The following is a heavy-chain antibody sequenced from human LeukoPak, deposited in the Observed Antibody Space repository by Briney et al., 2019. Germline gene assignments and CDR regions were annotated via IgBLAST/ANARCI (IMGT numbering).Heavy chain of an antibody. CDR2: ISAYNGNT. D-gene: IGHD3-3*01. CDR3: ARDPKITIFGVVPYYYYGMDV. J-gene: IGHJ6*02. CDR1: GYTFTSYG. V-gene: IGHV1-18*01. Sequence: AASVKVSCKASGYTFTSYGISWVRQAPGQGLEWMGWISAYNGNTNYAQKLQGRVTMTTDTSTSTAYMELRSLRSDDTAVYYCARDPKITIFGVVPYYYYGMDVWGQGTTVTVSS.